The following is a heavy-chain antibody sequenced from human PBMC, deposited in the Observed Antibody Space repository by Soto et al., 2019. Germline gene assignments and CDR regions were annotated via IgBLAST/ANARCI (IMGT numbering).Heavy chain of an antibody. CDR2: ISSNGGST. J-gene: IGHJ4*02. D-gene: IGHD2-2*01. V-gene: IGHV3-64*01. Sequence: EVQLVESGGGLVQPGGSLRLSCAASGFTFSRYAMHWVLQAPGKGLEYVSAISSNGGSTYYANSVKGRFTISRDNSKNTLYLQMGSLRAEYMAVYYCAREGYCSSTSCYSFDNWGQGTLVTVSS. CDR1: GFTFSRYA. CDR3: AREGYCSSTSCYSFDN.